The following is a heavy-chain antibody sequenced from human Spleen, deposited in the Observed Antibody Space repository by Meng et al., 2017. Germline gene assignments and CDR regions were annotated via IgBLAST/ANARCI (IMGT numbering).Heavy chain of an antibody. CDR1: GFPFSDYY. CDR3: TTTQTTVTTFVVY. J-gene: IGHJ4*02. D-gene: IGHD4-17*01. CDR2: IKSKTDGGTT. V-gene: IGHV3-15*01. Sequence: GESLKISCAASGFPFSDYYMSWIRQAPGKGLEWVGRIKSKTDGGTTDYAAPVKGRFTISRDDSKNTLYLQMNSLKTEDTAVYYCTTTQTTVTTFVVYWGQGTLVTVSS.